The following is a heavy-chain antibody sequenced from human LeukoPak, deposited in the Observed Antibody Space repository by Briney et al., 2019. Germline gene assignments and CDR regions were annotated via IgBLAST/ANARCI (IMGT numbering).Heavy chain of an antibody. CDR1: GGSISGFY. CDR3: ARHGTRGTNLNWFDP. Sequence: SETLSLTCTVSGGSISGFYWSWIRQPPGKGLEWIGYIYYSGSTNYNPSLKSRVTISVDTSKNQFSLKLSSVTAADTAVYYCARHGTRGTNLNWFDPWGQGTLVTVSS. J-gene: IGHJ5*02. CDR2: IYYSGST. D-gene: IGHD1-1*01. V-gene: IGHV4-59*01.